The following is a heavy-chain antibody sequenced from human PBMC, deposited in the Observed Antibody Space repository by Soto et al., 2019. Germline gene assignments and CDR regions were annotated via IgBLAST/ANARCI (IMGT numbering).Heavy chain of an antibody. CDR1: GYTFTSYD. CDR3: ATSSSWYGDAFDI. CDR2: MNPNSDNT. Sequence: GASVKVSCKASGYTFTSYDINWVRQATGQGLEWMGWMNPNSDNTGYAQKFQGRVTMTRNTSISTAYMELSGLRSEDTAVYYCATSSSWYGDAFDIWGQGTMVTVSS. J-gene: IGHJ3*02. D-gene: IGHD6-13*01. V-gene: IGHV1-8*01.